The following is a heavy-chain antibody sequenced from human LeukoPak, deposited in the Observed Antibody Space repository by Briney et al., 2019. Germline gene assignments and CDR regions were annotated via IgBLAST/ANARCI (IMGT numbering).Heavy chain of an antibody. CDR3: ARVRGFWSGYYYYYMDV. J-gene: IGHJ6*03. V-gene: IGHV3-30*01. Sequence: GGSLRLSCAASGFIFSSYAMHWVRQAPGKGLEWVAVISYDGSNKYYADSVKGRFTISRDNSKNTLYLQMNSLRAEDTAVYYCARVRGFWSGYYYYYMDVWGKGTTVTVSS. D-gene: IGHD3-3*01. CDR1: GFIFSSYA. CDR2: ISYDGSNK.